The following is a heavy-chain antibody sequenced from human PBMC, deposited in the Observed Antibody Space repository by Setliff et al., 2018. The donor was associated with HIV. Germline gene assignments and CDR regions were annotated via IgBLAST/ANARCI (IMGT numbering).Heavy chain of an antibody. Sequence: SETLSLTCTVSGGSISSGGYYWSWIRQHPGKGLEWIGYIYYSGSTYYNPSLKSRVTISVDTSKNQFSLKLSSVTAADTAVYYCARDRYYYDSSGYYEGEYYYYFYMDVWGKGTTVTVSS. CDR2: IYYSGST. CDR1: GGSISSGGYY. CDR3: ARDRYYYDSSGYYEGEYYYYFYMDV. J-gene: IGHJ6*03. D-gene: IGHD3-22*01. V-gene: IGHV4-31*03.